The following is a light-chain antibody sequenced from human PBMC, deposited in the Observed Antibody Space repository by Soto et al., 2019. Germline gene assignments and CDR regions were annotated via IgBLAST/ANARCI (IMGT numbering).Light chain of an antibody. CDR2: DTS. J-gene: IGKJ1*01. CDR3: QQYGASPWT. CDR1: QSVSNNY. V-gene: IGKV3-20*01. Sequence: EIVLTQSPGTLSLSPGERATLSCRASQSVSNNYLAWYQQKPGQAPRLLIYDTSTRATGIPDRFSGSGSGTDFTLTISRLEPEDFAVYHGQQYGASPWTFGQGTKVDIK.